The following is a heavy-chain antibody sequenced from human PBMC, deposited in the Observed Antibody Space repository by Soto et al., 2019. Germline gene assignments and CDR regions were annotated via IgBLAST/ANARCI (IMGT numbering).Heavy chain of an antibody. V-gene: IGHV1-18*01. CDR2: ISAYNGNT. Sequence: GASVKVSCKASGYTFTSYGISWVRQAPGRGLEWMGWISAYNGNTNYAQKLQGRVTMTTDTSTSTAYMELRSLRSDDTAVYYCASGMGIAAAGTGAFDIWGQGTMVTVSS. CDR1: GYTFTSYG. J-gene: IGHJ3*02. D-gene: IGHD6-13*01. CDR3: ASGMGIAAAGTGAFDI.